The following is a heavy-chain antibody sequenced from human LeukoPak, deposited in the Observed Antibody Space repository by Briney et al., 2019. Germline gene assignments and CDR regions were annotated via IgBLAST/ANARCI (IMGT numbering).Heavy chain of an antibody. J-gene: IGHJ4*02. CDR1: GGSISSYY. CDR2: IYYSGST. D-gene: IGHD2-15*01. Sequence: SETLSLTCTVSGGSISSYYWSWIRQPPGKGLEWIGYIYYSGSTNYNPSLKSRVTISVDTSKNQFSLKLSSVTAADTAVYYCAARGRGCYFGYWGQGTLVTVSS. CDR3: AARGRGCYFGY. V-gene: IGHV4-59*01.